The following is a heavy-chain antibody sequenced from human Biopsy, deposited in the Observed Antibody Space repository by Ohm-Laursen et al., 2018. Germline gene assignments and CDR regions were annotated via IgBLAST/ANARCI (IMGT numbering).Heavy chain of an antibody. CDR3: ARSRGSSGIATIYYYGMDV. Sequence: LSLTCAASGFTLSSYSMNWVRQTPGKGLEWVSTIISSSDNIYYVDSVKGRFTISRDNAKNSLYLQMNSLRAEDTAVYYCARSRGSSGIATIYYYGMDVWGQGTTVTVSS. D-gene: IGHD3-10*01. CDR2: IISSSDNI. V-gene: IGHV3-21*01. J-gene: IGHJ6*02. CDR1: GFTLSSYS.